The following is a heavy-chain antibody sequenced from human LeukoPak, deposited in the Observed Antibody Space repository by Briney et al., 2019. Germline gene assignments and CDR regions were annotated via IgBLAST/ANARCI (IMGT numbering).Heavy chain of an antibody. CDR3: ARYCSSNICSSAYGMDV. V-gene: IGHV1-3*04. CDR1: GYTFTSYA. J-gene: IGHJ6*02. CDR2: INTGNGNT. D-gene: IGHD2-2*01. Sequence: ASVKVSCTASGYTFTSYAMHWVRQAPGQRLEWMGWINTGNGNTKYSQKFQARVTITRDTSASTTYMELSSLRSEDTAVYYCARYCSSNICSSAYGMDVWGQGTTVTVSS.